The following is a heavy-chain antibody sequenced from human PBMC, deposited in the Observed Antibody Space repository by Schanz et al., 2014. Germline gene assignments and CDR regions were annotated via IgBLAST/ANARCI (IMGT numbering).Heavy chain of an antibody. CDR3: ARDRRFLDRDDLYYFDS. J-gene: IGHJ4*02. Sequence: QIQLVQSGPEVKKPGATVKVSCKASGYIFINSGISWVRQAPGQGLEWMGWISVYNHNKEYDQKFQGRVTMTTDTSTSTAYMALTDLRSDDTAVYDCARDRRFLDRDDLYYFDSWGQGTLVTVSS. V-gene: IGHV1-18*01. D-gene: IGHD3-3*01. CDR1: GYIFINSG. CDR2: ISVYNHNK.